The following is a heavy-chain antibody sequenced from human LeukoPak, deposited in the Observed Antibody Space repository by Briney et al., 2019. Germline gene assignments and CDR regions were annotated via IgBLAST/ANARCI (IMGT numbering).Heavy chain of an antibody. Sequence: GGSLRLSCAASRFTFSSYGMHWVRQAPGQGLEWVGWINPDTGGTNYAQRFQGTVTMTRDTSISTAYMELSRLRSDDTAVYYCARGSYDSSDYEYFHHWGQGTLVTVSS. D-gene: IGHD3-22*01. CDR1: RFTFSSYG. CDR2: INPDTGGT. CDR3: ARGSYDSSDYEYFHH. J-gene: IGHJ1*01. V-gene: IGHV1-2*02.